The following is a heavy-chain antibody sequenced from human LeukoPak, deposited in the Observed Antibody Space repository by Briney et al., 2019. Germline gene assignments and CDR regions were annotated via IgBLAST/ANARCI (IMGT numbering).Heavy chain of an antibody. D-gene: IGHD2-2*02. V-gene: IGHV4-34*01. J-gene: IGHJ6*03. Sequence: SETLSLTCAVYGGSFSGYYWSWIRQPPGKGLEWSGEINHSGSTNYNPSLKSRVTISVDTSKNQVSLKVSSVNAAGTAVYYCERGGEYQLLYEFRRYYYIDVWGKGTTVTVSS. CDR1: GGSFSGYY. CDR2: INHSGST. CDR3: ERGGEYQLLYEFRRYYYIDV.